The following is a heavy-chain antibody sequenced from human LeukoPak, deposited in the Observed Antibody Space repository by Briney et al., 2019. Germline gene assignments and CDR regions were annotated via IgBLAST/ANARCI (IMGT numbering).Heavy chain of an antibody. CDR2: ISSSSSYI. CDR3: ARDLDYGSGDY. J-gene: IGHJ4*02. CDR1: GFTVSNNY. V-gene: IGHV3-21*01. Sequence: GGSLRLSCAASGFTVSNNYMSWVRQAPGKGLEWVSSISSSSSYIYYADSVKGRFTISRDNAENSLYLQMNSLRAEDTAVYYCARDLDYGSGDYWGQGTLVTVSS. D-gene: IGHD3-10*01.